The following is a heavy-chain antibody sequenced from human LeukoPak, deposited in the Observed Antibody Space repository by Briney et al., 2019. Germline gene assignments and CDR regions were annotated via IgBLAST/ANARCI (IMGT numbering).Heavy chain of an antibody. Sequence: KPGGSLRLSCAASGFTFSSYSMNWVRQAPGKGLEWVSSISSSSSYIYYADSVKGRLTISRDNAKNSLYLQMNSLRAEDTAVYYCARDFFGLGGIDYWGQGALVTVSS. J-gene: IGHJ4*02. CDR3: ARDFFGLGGIDY. V-gene: IGHV3-21*04. CDR2: ISSSSSYI. CDR1: GFTFSSYS. D-gene: IGHD3-16*01.